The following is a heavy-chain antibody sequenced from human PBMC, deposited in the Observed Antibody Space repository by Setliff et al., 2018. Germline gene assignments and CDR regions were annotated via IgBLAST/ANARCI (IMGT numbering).Heavy chain of an antibody. D-gene: IGHD6-19*01. Sequence: GGSLRLSCAASGFTFRDYGMHWVRQAPGKGLEWVAVIWFDGSNKYYADSLKGRSTISRDNSKNTLYLQMNSLRAEDTAVYYCAKNHLAGTPHVYFDYWGQGTLVTVSS. V-gene: IGHV3-33*06. CDR2: IWFDGSNK. J-gene: IGHJ4*02. CDR3: AKNHLAGTPHVYFDY. CDR1: GFTFRDYG.